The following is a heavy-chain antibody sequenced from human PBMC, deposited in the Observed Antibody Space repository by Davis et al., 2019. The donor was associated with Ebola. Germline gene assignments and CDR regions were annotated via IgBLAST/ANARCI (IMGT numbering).Heavy chain of an antibody. CDR3: ASSVPRHYYFDY. Sequence: GGSLRLSCAASGFNFSNHSMNWVRQVPGKGLEWVSSISSSSSYIFYADSMKGRFTISRDNAKNSLYLQMNSLRAEDTAVYYCASSVPRHYYFDYWGQGTLVTVSS. CDR2: ISSSSSYI. V-gene: IGHV3-21*01. CDR1: GFNFSNHS. J-gene: IGHJ4*02. D-gene: IGHD2-2*01.